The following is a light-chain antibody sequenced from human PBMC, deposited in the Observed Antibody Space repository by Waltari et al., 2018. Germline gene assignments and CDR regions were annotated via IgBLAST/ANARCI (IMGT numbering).Light chain of an antibody. CDR2: DAS. V-gene: IGKV3-20*01. CDR1: QSVCSNF. CDR3: QHYGSSPFT. Sequence: EIVLTQSPGTLSLSPGERATLSCRASQSVCSNFLAWYQQKPGQAPRLLIYDASSRATGIPDTFSGSGSGTDFTLTISRLEPEDFAVYYCQHYGSSPFTFGGGTKVEIK. J-gene: IGKJ4*01.